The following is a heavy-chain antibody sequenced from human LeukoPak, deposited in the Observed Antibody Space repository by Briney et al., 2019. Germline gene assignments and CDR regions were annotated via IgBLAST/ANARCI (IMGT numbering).Heavy chain of an antibody. J-gene: IGHJ4*02. D-gene: IGHD3-22*01. V-gene: IGHV4-39*07. CDR2: IYYSGST. CDR3: ARGVGYYYDSSGYYFDY. Sequence: SETLSLTCTVSGGSISSSSYYWGWIRQPPGKGLEWIGSIYYSGSTYYNPSLKSRVTISVDRSKNQFSLKLSSVTAADTAVYYCARGVGYYYDSSGYYFDYWGQGTLVTVSS. CDR1: GGSISSSSYY.